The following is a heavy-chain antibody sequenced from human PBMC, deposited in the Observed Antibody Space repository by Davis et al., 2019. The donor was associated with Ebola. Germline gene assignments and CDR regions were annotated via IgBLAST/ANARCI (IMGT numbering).Heavy chain of an antibody. CDR1: GYTFTSYG. CDR3: ARDEGGVVVPASFDP. D-gene: IGHD2-2*01. V-gene: IGHV1-69*04. J-gene: IGHJ5*02. Sequence: AASVKVSCKASGYTFTSYGISWVRQAPGQGLEWMGRIIPILGIANYAQKFQGRVTITADKSTSTAYMELSSLRSEDTAVYYCARDEGGVVVPASFDPWGQGTLVTVSS. CDR2: IIPILGIA.